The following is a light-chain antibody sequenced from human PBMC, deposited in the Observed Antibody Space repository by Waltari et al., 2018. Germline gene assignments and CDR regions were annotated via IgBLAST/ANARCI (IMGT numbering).Light chain of an antibody. V-gene: IGKV3-15*01. CDR2: GAS. CDR1: QDISSDLAWYQQSPGQAPSD. J-gene: IGKJ2*01. CDR3: QQYNDWPYT. Sequence: EILMTQSPATLSVSPGERATLSCRASQDISSDLAWYQQSPGQAPSDLAWYQQKPGQAPRLLIYGASTRATGIPARFSGSGSGTEFTLTISSLQSEEFAAYYCQQYNDWPYTFGQGTKLEVK.